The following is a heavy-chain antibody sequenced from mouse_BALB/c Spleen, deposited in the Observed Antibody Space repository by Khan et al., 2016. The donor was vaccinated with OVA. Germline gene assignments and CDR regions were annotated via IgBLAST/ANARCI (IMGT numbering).Heavy chain of an antibody. CDR3: VREGAYQRSDGWFAY. V-gene: IGHV1-4*01. J-gene: IGHJ3*01. Sequence: VQLKQSGAELARPGASVKMSCKASGYTFTSYTMHWVKQRPGQGLEWIGYINPSNDYTNYNQNFKDKATLIVDKSSSTAYMQLSSLTSEDSSVYYGVREGAYQRSDGWFAYWGQGTLVTVSA. CDR1: GYTFTSYT. CDR2: INPSNDYT.